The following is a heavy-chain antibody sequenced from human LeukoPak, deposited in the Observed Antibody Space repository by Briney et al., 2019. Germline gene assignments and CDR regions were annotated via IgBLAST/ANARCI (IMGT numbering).Heavy chain of an antibody. D-gene: IGHD3-10*01. J-gene: IGHJ4*02. V-gene: IGHV3-64*01. CDR1: GFTFSSSY. CDR2: ISPSGDST. Sequence: GGSLRLSCAASGFTFSSSYMRWVRQAPGKGLEYVSAISPSGDSTYYTNSMKGRFTISRDNSKNTLFLQMGSLTAEDMAVYYCARGLYYGSGQYYFDYWGQGTLVTVSS. CDR3: ARGLYYGSGQYYFDY.